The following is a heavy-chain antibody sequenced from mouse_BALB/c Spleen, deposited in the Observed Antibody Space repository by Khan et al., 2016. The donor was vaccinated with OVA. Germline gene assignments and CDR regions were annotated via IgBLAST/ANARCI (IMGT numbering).Heavy chain of an antibody. Sequence: VQLKESGPGLVKPSQSLSLTCTVTGYSITSDYAWNWLRQFPGNKLEWMGYISYSGRTSYNPPLKSRISVTRDTSNNQFFLQLNSVTTEDTATYYCAMGRTYWGQGTLVTVSA. D-gene: IGHD4-1*01. CDR3: AMGRTY. J-gene: IGHJ3*01. V-gene: IGHV3-2*02. CDR2: ISYSGRT. CDR1: GYSITSDYA.